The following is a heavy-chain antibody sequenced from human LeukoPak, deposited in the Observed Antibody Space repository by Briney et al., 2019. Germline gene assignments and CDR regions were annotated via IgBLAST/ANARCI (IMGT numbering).Heavy chain of an antibody. CDR3: AREAGDGVVIILGPSTPYNWFDP. CDR2: IYTSGST. D-gene: IGHD3-3*01. CDR1: GGSISSYY. V-gene: IGHV4-4*07. Sequence: PSETLSLNCTVSGGSISSYYWSWIRQPAGKGLEWIGRIYTSGSTNYNPSLKSRVTMSVDTSKNQFSLKLSSVTAADTAVYYCAREAGDGVVIILGPSTPYNWFDPWGQGTLVTVSS. J-gene: IGHJ5*02.